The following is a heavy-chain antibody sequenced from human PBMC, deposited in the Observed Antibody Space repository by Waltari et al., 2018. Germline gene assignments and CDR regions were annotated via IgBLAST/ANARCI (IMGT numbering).Heavy chain of an antibody. V-gene: IGHV3-33*01. CDR3: ARSIHPYSGSFTFDY. D-gene: IGHD1-26*01. J-gene: IGHJ4*02. CDR1: GFTLSSYG. CDR2: IWYDGSNK. Sequence: QVPLVESGGGVVQSGRSLGLSCAASGFTLSSYGMHWVRHAPGKGLEWVAVIWYDGSNKYYADSVKGRFTISRDNSKNTLYLQMNSLRAEDTAVYYCARSIHPYSGSFTFDYWGQGTLVTVSS.